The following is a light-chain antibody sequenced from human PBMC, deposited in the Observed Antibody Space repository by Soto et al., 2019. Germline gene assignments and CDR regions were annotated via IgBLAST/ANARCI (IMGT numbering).Light chain of an antibody. CDR2: KGT. CDR1: SSDVGAYNS. V-gene: IGLV2-23*01. J-gene: IGLJ1*01. CDR3: CSSAPESTYV. Sequence: QSVLAQPASVSGSPGQSITISCTGTSSDVGAYNSVSWYQQHPHRAPQVIIYKGTQRPSGVSNRFSGSTSGYAASLTISALQADDEADYFCCSSAPESTYVFGTGTKLTVL.